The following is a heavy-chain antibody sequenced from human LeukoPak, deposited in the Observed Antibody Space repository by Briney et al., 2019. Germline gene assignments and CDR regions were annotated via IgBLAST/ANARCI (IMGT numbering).Heavy chain of an antibody. Sequence: GGSLRLSCAASGFTFSSYEMNWVRQAPGKGLEWVSYISSSGSTIYYADSVKGRFTISRDNAKNSLYLQMNSLRAEDTAVYYCARVGQKNYYDYVWGSSTTGGSDYWGQGTLVTVSS. J-gene: IGHJ4*02. CDR2: ISSSGSTI. CDR3: ARVGQKNYYDYVWGSSTTGGSDY. CDR1: GFTFSSYE. D-gene: IGHD3-16*01. V-gene: IGHV3-48*03.